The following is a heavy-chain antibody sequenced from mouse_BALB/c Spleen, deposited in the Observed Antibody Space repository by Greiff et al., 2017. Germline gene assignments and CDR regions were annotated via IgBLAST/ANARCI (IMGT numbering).Heavy chain of an antibody. CDR2: IWAGGST. V-gene: IGHV2-9*02. D-gene: IGHD1-2*01. Sequence: VKLMESGPGLVAPSQSLSITCTVSGFSLTSYGVHWVRQPPGKGLEWLGVIWAGGSTNYNSALMSRLSISKDNSKSQVFLKMNSLQTDDTAMYYCARRGDYGYAGAMDYWGQGTSVTVSS. CDR3: ARRGDYGYAGAMDY. CDR1: GFSLTSYG. J-gene: IGHJ4*01.